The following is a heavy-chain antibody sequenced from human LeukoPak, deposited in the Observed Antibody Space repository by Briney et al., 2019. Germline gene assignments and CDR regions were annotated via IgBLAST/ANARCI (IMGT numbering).Heavy chain of an antibody. V-gene: IGHV6-1*01. J-gene: IGHJ4*02. Sequence: SQTLSLTRAISGDTVSSNTAAWIWIRQSPSRGLECLGRTYYRSKWYNEYAVSVKSRMTINPDTSKNQFSLQLNSVTPEDTAVYYCARDRGASGWLDYWGQGTLVTVSS. CDR1: GDTVSSNTAA. CDR3: ARDRGASGWLDY. CDR2: TYYRSKWYN. D-gene: IGHD6-19*01.